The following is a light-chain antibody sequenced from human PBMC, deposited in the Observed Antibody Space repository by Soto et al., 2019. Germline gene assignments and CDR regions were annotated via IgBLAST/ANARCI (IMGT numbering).Light chain of an antibody. CDR2: DAS. CDR3: QQRSIWPWT. V-gene: IGKV3-11*01. Sequence: EIVLTQSPATLSLSPGERATLSCRASQRVSSYLAWYQQKPGQPPRLLIYDASNRATGIPARFSGSGSGTDFTLTISSLEPEDFAVYYCQQRSIWPWTFGQGTKVEIK. J-gene: IGKJ1*01. CDR1: QRVSSY.